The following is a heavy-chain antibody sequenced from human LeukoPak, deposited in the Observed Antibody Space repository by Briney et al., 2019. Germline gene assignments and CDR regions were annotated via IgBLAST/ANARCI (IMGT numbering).Heavy chain of an antibody. CDR1: GGSLSSYY. CDR3: ARQRGYFDY. D-gene: IGHD3-10*01. CDR2: IYYSGST. Sequence: SEILSLTCTVAGGSLSSYYWSWIRQPPGKGLEWIGYIYYSGSTNYNPSLKSRVTISVDTSKNQFSLKLSSVTAADTAVYYCARQRGYFDYWGQGTLVTVSS. V-gene: IGHV4-59*08. J-gene: IGHJ4*02.